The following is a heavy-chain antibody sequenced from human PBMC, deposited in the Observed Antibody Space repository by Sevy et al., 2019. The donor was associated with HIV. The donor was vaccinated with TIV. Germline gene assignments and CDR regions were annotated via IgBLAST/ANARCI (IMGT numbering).Heavy chain of an antibody. J-gene: IGHJ4*02. CDR3: AKDIGYSSSWRYFDY. Sequence: GGSLRLSCAASGFTFDDYAMHWVRQAPGKGLEWVSGISWNSGSIGYADSVKGRFTISRDNAKNSLYLQMNSLRAEDMALYYCAKDIGYSSSWRYFDYWGQGTLVTVSS. CDR1: GFTFDDYA. CDR2: ISWNSGSI. V-gene: IGHV3-9*03. D-gene: IGHD6-13*01.